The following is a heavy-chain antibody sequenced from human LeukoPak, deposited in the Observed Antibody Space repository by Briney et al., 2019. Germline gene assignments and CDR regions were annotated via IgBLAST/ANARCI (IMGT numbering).Heavy chain of an antibody. CDR3: ATPTERLLPDY. CDR1: GYRFTDYF. D-gene: IGHD2-15*01. V-gene: IGHV1-2*02. J-gene: IGHJ4*02. CDR2: INPNSGDT. Sequence: GASVKVSCKASGYRFTDYFMHWVRQAPGQGLEWMGWINPNSGDTDYAQKFQGRVTLTRDASIGTAYMELTRLRSDDTAVYYCATPTERLLPDYWGQGTPVTVSS.